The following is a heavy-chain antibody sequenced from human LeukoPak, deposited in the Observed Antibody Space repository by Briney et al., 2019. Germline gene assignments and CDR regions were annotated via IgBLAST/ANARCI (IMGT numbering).Heavy chain of an antibody. Sequence: PSETLSLTCTVSGDSISSDYWSWIRQPPGKGLEWIGEINHSGSTNYNPSLKSRGTISVDTSKNQFSLKLSSVTAADTAVCYCARGGGSYYWFDPWGQGTLVTVSS. CDR3: ARGGGSYYWFDP. CDR1: GDSISSDY. V-gene: IGHV4-34*01. J-gene: IGHJ5*02. CDR2: INHSGST. D-gene: IGHD1-26*01.